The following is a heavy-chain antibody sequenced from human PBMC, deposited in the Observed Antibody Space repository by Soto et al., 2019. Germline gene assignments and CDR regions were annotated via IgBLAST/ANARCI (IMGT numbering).Heavy chain of an antibody. V-gene: IGHV4-34*01. Sequence: PSETLSLTCAVYGGSFSCYYWSWIRQPPGKGLEWIGEINHSGSTNYNPSLKSRVTISVDTSKNQFSLKLSSVTAADTAVYYCARGLGIFTALRSWGQGTLVTVSS. CDR2: INHSGST. CDR3: ARGLGIFTALRS. J-gene: IGHJ5*02. CDR1: GGSFSCYY. D-gene: IGHD3-3*01.